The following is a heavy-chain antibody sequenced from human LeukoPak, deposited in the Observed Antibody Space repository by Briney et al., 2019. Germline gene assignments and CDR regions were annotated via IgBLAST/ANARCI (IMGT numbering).Heavy chain of an antibody. Sequence: SVKVSCKATGYTFTDYYIHWLRQAPAQGLEWMGRINPNSGGTNYAQKFQGRVTMTRETSISTAYMELSRLKSDDTAVYYCARSGGYDSTFDYWGEGTLVTVSS. V-gene: IGHV1-2*06. CDR2: INPNSGGT. J-gene: IGHJ4*02. CDR1: GYTFTDYY. CDR3: ARSGGYDSTFDY. D-gene: IGHD3-22*01.